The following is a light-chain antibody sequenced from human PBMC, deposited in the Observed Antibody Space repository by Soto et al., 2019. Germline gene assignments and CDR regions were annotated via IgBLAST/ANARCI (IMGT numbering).Light chain of an antibody. J-gene: IGLJ2*01. V-gene: IGLV7-43*01. Sequence: QAVVTQEPSLTVSPGGTVTLTCASSTGAVTSGSYPNWFHQKPGQAPRPLIYRTNNKHSWTPARFSGSLLGGKAALTLSTVQPEDEADYYCLLYYGGAIVFGGGTKLTVL. CDR1: TGAVTSGSY. CDR3: LLYYGGAIV. CDR2: RTN.